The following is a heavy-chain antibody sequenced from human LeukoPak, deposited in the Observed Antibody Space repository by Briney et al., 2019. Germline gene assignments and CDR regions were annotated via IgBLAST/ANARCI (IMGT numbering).Heavy chain of an antibody. CDR1: GASISSHY. CDR3: AKIEVGRFDP. D-gene: IGHD1-26*01. Sequence: SETLSLTCTVTGASISSHYWCWIRQTPGTGLEWMGDIYDRGSTTYNPSPKSRVSISVDTSRNQFSLNLRSVTAADTAVYYCAKIEVGRFDPWGQGTLVTVSS. J-gene: IGHJ5*02. CDR2: IYDRGST. V-gene: IGHV4-59*11.